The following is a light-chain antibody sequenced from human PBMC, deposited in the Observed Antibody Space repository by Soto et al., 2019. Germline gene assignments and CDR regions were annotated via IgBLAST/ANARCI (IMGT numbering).Light chain of an antibody. Sequence: SYELTQPPSVSVAPGQTARITCGGNNIGSKSVHWYQQKPGQAPVLVVYDYXXXXSGIPGRFSGSNSGNTATLTISRVEAGDEADYYCQVWDSSSDHNYVFGTGTKVTVL. CDR2: DYX. CDR3: QVWDSSSDHNYV. V-gene: IGLV3-21*02. J-gene: IGLJ1*01. CDR1: NIGSKS.